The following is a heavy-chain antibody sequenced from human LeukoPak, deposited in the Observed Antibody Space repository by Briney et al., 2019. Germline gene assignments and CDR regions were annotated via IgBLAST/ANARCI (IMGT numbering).Heavy chain of an antibody. CDR3: VRRRALRTDYFDY. J-gene: IGHJ4*02. V-gene: IGHV3-7*01. Sequence: QPGGSLRLSCAASGFMFNTFWMTWVRQAPGKGLERVASIQQDGTEKCYVDSVKGRFTISRDNAKNSLYLQMNSLRAEDTAVYYCVRRRALRTDYFDYWGQGTLVTVSS. CDR1: GFMFNTFW. CDR2: IQQDGTEK. D-gene: IGHD4-17*01.